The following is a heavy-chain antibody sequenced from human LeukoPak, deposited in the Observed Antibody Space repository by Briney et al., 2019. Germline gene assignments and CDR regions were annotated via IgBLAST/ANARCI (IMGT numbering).Heavy chain of an antibody. D-gene: IGHD3-22*01. J-gene: IGHJ4*02. CDR1: GFTFSSYG. CDR2: IRYDGSTE. Sequence: PGGSLRLSCAASGFTFSSYGMHWVRQAPGKGLEWVTFIRYDGSTEYYADSVKGRFTISRDNAKNSLYLQMNSLRAEDTAVYYCAGGHSSGYYPIDYWGQGTLVTVSS. CDR3: AGGHSSGYYPIDY. V-gene: IGHV3-30*02.